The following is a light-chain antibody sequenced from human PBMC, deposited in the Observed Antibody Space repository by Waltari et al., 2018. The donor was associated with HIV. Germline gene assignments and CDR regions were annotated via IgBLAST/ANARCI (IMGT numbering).Light chain of an antibody. CDR2: DAS. V-gene: IGKV3-20*01. J-gene: IGKJ1*01. CDR1: QSVSSDY. CDR3: QHYAGSPQT. Sequence: DIVLTQSPGTLSLSPGERATLSCRASQSVSSDYLAWYQQKPGQAPRLLIYDASSRATGIPDRFSGSGSGTDFTLTISRLEPEDFAVYHCQHYAGSPQTFGQGTKVEIK.